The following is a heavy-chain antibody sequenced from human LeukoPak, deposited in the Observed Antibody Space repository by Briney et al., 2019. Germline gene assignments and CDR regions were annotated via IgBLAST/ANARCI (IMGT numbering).Heavy chain of an antibody. CDR3: ARDGYYYDSSGYYRNLDY. D-gene: IGHD3-22*01. J-gene: IGHJ4*02. V-gene: IGHV3-11*04. CDR2: ISSSGSTI. CDR1: GFTFSDYY. Sequence: GGSLRLSCAASGFTFSDYYMSWIRQAPGKGLEWVSYISSSGSTIYYADSVKGRFTISRDNAKNSLYLQMNSLRAEDTAVYYCARDGYYYDSSGYYRNLDYWGQGTLVTVSS.